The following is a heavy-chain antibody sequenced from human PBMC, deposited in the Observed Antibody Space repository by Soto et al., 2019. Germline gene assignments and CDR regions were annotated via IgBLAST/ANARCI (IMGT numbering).Heavy chain of an antibody. Sequence: GGSLRLSCVASGFTFSGYAMSWVRQAPGKGLQWVSAIRDTGGYTYYADSVKGRFTISRDNAKNSLYLQMNSLRAEDTAVYYCAREPRPRAFDIWGQGTMVTVSS. CDR3: AREPRPRAFDI. J-gene: IGHJ3*02. CDR1: GFTFSGYA. CDR2: IRDTGGYT. D-gene: IGHD1-1*01. V-gene: IGHV3-23*01.